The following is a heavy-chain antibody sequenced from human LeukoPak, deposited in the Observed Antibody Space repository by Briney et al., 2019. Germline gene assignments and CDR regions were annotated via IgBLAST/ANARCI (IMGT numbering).Heavy chain of an antibody. CDR3: AKDTPDSSAYYLEN. V-gene: IGHV3-30*18. CDR1: GFTFSSYG. J-gene: IGHJ4*02. CDR2: ISYDGSNK. D-gene: IGHD3-22*01. Sequence: AGGSLRLSCAASGFTFSSYGMHWVRQAPGKGLEWVAVISYDGSNKYYADSVKGRFTISRDNSKNTLYLQMNSLRAEDTAVYYCAKDTPDSSAYYLENWGQGTLVTVSS.